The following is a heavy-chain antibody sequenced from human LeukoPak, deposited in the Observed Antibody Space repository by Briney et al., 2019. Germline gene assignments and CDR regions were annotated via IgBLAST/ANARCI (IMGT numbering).Heavy chain of an antibody. CDR1: GFTFSRYG. J-gene: IGHJ4*02. CDR3: ARVDRDYDFWSGYYLDY. CDR2: ISSDGNKK. Sequence: PGGSLRLSCAASGFTFSRYGMHWVRQAPGKGPEWMAVISSDGNKKYYIDSVKGRFTISRDNAKNSLYLQMNSLRAEDTAVYYCARVDRDYDFWSGYYLDYWGQGTLVTVSS. V-gene: IGHV3-30*03. D-gene: IGHD3-3*01.